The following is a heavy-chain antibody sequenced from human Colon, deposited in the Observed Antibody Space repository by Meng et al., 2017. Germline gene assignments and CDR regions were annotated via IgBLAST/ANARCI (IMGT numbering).Heavy chain of an antibody. D-gene: IGHD1-26*01. CDR2: IKPDGSET. CDR1: GFIIANNW. J-gene: IGHJ4*02. CDR3: ATLVRGTGTDY. Sequence: GESLKISCTPSGFIIANNWMRWVRHVPGKGLECLANIKPDGSETYYVDSVRGRFTTSRDNAKNSLYLQMNSLRAEDTAVYYCATLVRGTGTDYWGQGTLVTVSS. V-gene: IGHV3-7*01.